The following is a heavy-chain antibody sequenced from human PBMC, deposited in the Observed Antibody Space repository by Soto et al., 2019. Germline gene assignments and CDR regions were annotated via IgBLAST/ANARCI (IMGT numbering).Heavy chain of an antibody. J-gene: IGHJ4*02. CDR2: MNPNSGNT. Sequence: ASVKVSCKASGYTFTSYDINWVRQATGQGLEWMGWMNPNSGNTGYAQKFQGRVTMTRNTSISTAYMELSSLRSEDTAVYYCARGRRADIMITFRQHFDYWGQGTLVTVSS. CDR3: ARGRRADIMITFRQHFDY. D-gene: IGHD3-16*01. V-gene: IGHV1-8*01. CDR1: GYTFTSYD.